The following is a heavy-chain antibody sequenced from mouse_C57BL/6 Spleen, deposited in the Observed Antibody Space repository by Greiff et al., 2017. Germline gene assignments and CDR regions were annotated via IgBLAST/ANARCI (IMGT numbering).Heavy chain of an antibody. J-gene: IGHJ2*01. CDR2: IDPETGGT. Sequence: LMESGAELVRPGASVTLSCKASGYTFTDYEMHWVKQTPVHGLEWIGAIDPETGGTAYNQKFKGKAILTADKSSSTAYMELRSLTSEDSAVYYCTPIYYYGNFDYWGQGTTLTVSS. CDR1: GYTFTDYE. D-gene: IGHD1-1*01. V-gene: IGHV1-15*01. CDR3: TPIYYYGNFDY.